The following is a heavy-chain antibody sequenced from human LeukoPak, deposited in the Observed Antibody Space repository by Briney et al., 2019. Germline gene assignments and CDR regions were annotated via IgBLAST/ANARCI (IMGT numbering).Heavy chain of an antibody. V-gene: IGHV1-8*01. CDR3: ARGPYSSSSIDY. D-gene: IGHD6-6*01. CDR2: MNPNSGNT. Sequence: ASVKVSCKATGYTFTSYDINWVRQATGQGLEWMGWMNPNSGNTGYAQKFQGRVTMTRNTSISTAYMELSSLRSEDTAVYYCARGPYSSSSIDYWGQGTLVTVSS. J-gene: IGHJ4*02. CDR1: GYTFTSYD.